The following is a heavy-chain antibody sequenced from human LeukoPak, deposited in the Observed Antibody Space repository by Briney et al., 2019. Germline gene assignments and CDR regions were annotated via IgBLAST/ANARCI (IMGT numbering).Heavy chain of an antibody. CDR1: GFTFSSYE. Sequence: GGSLRLSCAASGFTFSSYEMNWVRQAPGEGLEWVSYISSSGSTIYYADSVKGRFTISRDNAKNSLYLQMNSLGAEDTALYYCAIAPDYDFWSGYYTPPNYWGQGTLVTVSS. V-gene: IGHV3-48*03. D-gene: IGHD3-3*01. CDR3: AIAPDYDFWSGYYTPPNY. CDR2: ISSSGSTI. J-gene: IGHJ4*02.